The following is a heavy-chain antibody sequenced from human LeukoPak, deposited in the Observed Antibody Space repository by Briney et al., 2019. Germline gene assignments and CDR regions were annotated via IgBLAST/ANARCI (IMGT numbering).Heavy chain of an antibody. Sequence: PGGSLRLSCAASGFTFSSYAMSWVRQAPGKGLEWVSTISGSGGSTYYADSVKGRFTISRDNSKNTLYLQINSLRAEDTAMYYCAKDLSSILVAGAFDIWGQGTMVTVSS. V-gene: IGHV3-23*01. CDR2: ISGSGGST. D-gene: IGHD2-21*01. CDR1: GFTFSSYA. J-gene: IGHJ3*02. CDR3: AKDLSSILVAGAFDI.